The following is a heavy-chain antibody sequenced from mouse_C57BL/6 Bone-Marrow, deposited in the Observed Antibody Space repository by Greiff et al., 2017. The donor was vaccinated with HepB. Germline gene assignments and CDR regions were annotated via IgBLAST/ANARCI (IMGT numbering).Heavy chain of an antibody. D-gene: IGHD2-14*01. CDR1: GYTFTSYW. CDR2: IYPGSGST. Sequence: QVQLQHPGAELVKPGASVKMSCKASGYTFTSYWITWVKQRPGQGLEWIGDIYPGSGSTNYNEKFKSKATLTVDTSSSTAYMQLSSLTSEDSAVYYCASGYEDYYAMDYWGQGTSVTVSS. J-gene: IGHJ4*01. CDR3: ASGYEDYYAMDY. V-gene: IGHV1-55*01.